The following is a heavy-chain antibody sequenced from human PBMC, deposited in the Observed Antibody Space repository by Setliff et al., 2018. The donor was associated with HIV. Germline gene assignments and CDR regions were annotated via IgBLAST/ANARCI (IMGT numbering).Heavy chain of an antibody. V-gene: IGHV3-30*02. CDR3: AKVGREYSGSWARKSASDF. Sequence: GGSLRLSCAASGFTFSSYVMHWVRQSPGKGLEWVALTWYDGRTTYYADSVKGRFTISRDNSKNTLNIQRNTLRAEVTAMYYFAKVGREYSGSWARKSASDFWGRGTMVTVSS. D-gene: IGHD1-26*01. CDR2: TWYDGRTT. CDR1: GFTFSSYV. J-gene: IGHJ3*01.